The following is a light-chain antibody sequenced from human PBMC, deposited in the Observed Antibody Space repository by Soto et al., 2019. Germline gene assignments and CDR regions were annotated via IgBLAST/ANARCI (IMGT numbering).Light chain of an antibody. J-gene: IGKJ1*01. CDR2: AAS. CDR3: QQYHTYWWT. Sequence: DIQMTKSPSSVSASVGDRVTITCRASQGISSWLAWYQQKSGKAPKLLISAASSLQSGVPSRFSGSGSGTDFTLTINSLQPDDSATYYCQQYHTYWWTFGQGTKVAIK. CDR1: QGISSW. V-gene: IGKV1D-16*01.